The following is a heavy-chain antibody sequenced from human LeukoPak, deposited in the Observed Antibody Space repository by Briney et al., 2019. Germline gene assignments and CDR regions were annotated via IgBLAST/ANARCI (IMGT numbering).Heavy chain of an antibody. J-gene: IGHJ4*02. D-gene: IGHD2-15*01. Sequence: KSSETLSLTCAVYGGSFSGYYWSWIRQPPGKGLEWIGEINHSGSTNYNPSLKGRVTISVDTSKNQFSLKLSSVTAADTAVYYCASHDCSGGSCYSHYWGQGTLVTVSS. CDR1: GGSFSGYY. CDR2: INHSGST. V-gene: IGHV4-34*01. CDR3: ASHDCSGGSCYSHY.